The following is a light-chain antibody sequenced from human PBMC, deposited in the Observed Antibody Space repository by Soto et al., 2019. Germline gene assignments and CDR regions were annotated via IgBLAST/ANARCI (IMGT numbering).Light chain of an antibody. J-gene: IGKJ4*01. CDR2: SSS. CDR1: QNITAY. Sequence: DIQMTQSPSSLSASAGDTVTITCRASQNITAYLSWYQQKPGKAPKLLMYSSSILHDGVSSRFSGDGSGTAFTLTITGLRPEDFATYYCLQTFTTHITFGGGTTVEVK. V-gene: IGKV1-39*01. CDR3: LQTFTTHIT.